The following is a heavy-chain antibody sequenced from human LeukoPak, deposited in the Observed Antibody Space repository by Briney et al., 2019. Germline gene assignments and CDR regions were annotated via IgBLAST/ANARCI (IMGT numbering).Heavy chain of an antibody. CDR1: GGSFSGYY. Sequence: SETLSLTCAVYGGSFSGYYWSWIRQPPGKGLEWIGEINHSGSTNYNPSLKSRVTISVDTSKSQFSLKLSSVTAADTAVYYCARGNSYGVDYWGQGTLVTVSS. D-gene: IGHD5-18*01. J-gene: IGHJ4*02. V-gene: IGHV4-34*01. CDR2: INHSGST. CDR3: ARGNSYGVDY.